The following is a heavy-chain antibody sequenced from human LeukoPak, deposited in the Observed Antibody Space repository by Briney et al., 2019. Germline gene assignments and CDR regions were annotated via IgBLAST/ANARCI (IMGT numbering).Heavy chain of an antibody. D-gene: IGHD3-16*01. CDR2: IRYDGSNK. CDR1: GFTFSSYG. CDR3: ARSGGEGPGAFDI. Sequence: GGSLRLSCAASGFTFSSYGMHWARQAPGKGLEWVAFIRYDGSNKYYADSVKGRFTISRDNSKNTLYLQMNSLRAEDTAVYYCARSGGEGPGAFDIWGQGTMVTVSS. J-gene: IGHJ3*02. V-gene: IGHV3-30*02.